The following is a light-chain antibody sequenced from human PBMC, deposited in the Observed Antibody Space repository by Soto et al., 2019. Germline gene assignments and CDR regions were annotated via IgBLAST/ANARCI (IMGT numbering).Light chain of an antibody. CDR1: SSDVGVYKF. CDR3: CSYASTFAV. V-gene: IGLV2-11*01. J-gene: IGLJ2*01. Sequence: QSVLTQPPSVSGSPGQSVAISCTGLSSDVGVYKFVSWYQQRPGKAPKLIIYDVNKCPSGIPDRFSGSKSGDTASLTISGLRAEDEAGYYCCSYASTFAVFGGGTKLTVL. CDR2: DVN.